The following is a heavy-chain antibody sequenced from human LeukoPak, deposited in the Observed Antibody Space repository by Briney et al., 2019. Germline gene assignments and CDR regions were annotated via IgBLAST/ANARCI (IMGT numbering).Heavy chain of an antibody. Sequence: PSETLSLTCTVSGGSSSSSSYYWGWIRQPPGKGLEWIGSIYYSGSTYYNPSLKSRVSISVDTSKNQFSLKLSSVTAADTAVYYCARLPNLRGYYYYMDVWGKGTTVTISS. J-gene: IGHJ6*03. CDR3: ARLPNLRGYYYYMDV. CDR1: GGSSSSSSYY. V-gene: IGHV4-39*01. CDR2: IYYSGST.